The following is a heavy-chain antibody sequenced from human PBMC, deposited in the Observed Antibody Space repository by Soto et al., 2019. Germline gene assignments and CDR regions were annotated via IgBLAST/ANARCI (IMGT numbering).Heavy chain of an antibody. J-gene: IGHJ4*02. CDR1: GFVFEVYW. Sequence: PGGSLRLSCVASGFVFEVYWMHWVRQVPGKGLEWVSRISDDGARSDYADSVRGRFTISGDNAKNALYLQMNALRGEDTAVYFCTRGPRPSVFGTGDVWGRGALVTVSS. D-gene: IGHD2-8*01. CDR2: ISDDGARS. CDR3: TRGPRPSVFGTGDV. V-gene: IGHV3-74*01.